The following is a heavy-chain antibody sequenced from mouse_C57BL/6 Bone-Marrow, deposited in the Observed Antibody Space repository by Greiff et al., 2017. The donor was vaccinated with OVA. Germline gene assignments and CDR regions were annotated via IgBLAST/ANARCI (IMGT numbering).Heavy chain of an antibody. CDR3: ARRGLGKDYYAMDY. Sequence: VQRVESGAELVKPGASVKLSCKASGYTFTSYWMHWVKQRPGRGLEWIGRIDPNSGGTKYNEKFKSKATLTVDKPSSTAYMQLSSLTSEDSAVYYCARRGLGKDYYAMDYWGQGTSVTVSS. CDR2: IDPNSGGT. V-gene: IGHV1-72*01. J-gene: IGHJ4*01. D-gene: IGHD4-1*01. CDR1: GYTFTSYW.